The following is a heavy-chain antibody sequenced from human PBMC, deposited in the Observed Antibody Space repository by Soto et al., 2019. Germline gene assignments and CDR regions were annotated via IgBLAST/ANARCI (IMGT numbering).Heavy chain of an antibody. CDR2: IYSGGST. D-gene: IGHD6-19*01. Sequence: EVQLVESGGGLVQPGGSLRLSCASSGFTVSSNYMSWVRQAPGKGLEWVSVIYSGGSTYYADSVQSRFTISRDNSKNTLYLQMNSLRAEHTAVYYCARDSGWYYYWGQGTLVTVSS. V-gene: IGHV3-66*01. J-gene: IGHJ4*02. CDR1: GFTVSSNY. CDR3: ARDSGWYYY.